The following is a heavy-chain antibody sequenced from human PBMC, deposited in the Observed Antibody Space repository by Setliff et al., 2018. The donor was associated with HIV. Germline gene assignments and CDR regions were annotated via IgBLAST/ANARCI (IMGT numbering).Heavy chain of an antibody. V-gene: IGHV3-9*01. J-gene: IGHJ4*02. CDR1: GFTFDDYA. CDR3: TKERYGSTGYDF. CDR2: ISWNSGSI. Sequence: GGSLRLSCAASGFTFDDYAMHWVRQAPGKGLEWVSGISWNSGSIGYADSVKGRFTISRDNAKNTLYMQMHSLRPEDTAVYYCTKERYGSTGYDFWGQGTLVTVS. D-gene: IGHD3-22*01.